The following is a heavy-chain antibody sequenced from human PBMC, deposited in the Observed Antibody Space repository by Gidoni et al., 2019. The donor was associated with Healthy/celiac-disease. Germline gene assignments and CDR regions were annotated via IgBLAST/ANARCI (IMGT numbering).Heavy chain of an antibody. CDR3: ARDLEAAAGVNDAFDI. CDR1: GGTFSSYA. J-gene: IGHJ3*02. Sequence: QVQLVQSGAEVKKPGSSVKVSCKASGGTFSSYAISWVRQAPGQELEWMGGIIPSFGTANYAQKFQGRVTITADESTSTAYMELSSLRSEDTAVYYCARDLEAAAGVNDAFDIWGQGTMVTVSS. CDR2: IIPSFGTA. D-gene: IGHD3-3*01. V-gene: IGHV1-69*01.